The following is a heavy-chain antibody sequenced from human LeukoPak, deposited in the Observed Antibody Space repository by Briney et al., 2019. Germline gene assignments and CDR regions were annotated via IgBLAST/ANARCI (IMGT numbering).Heavy chain of an antibody. CDR2: IKHDGSEQ. V-gene: IGHV3-7*01. D-gene: IGHD1-1*01. CDR1: GFTFGTYW. J-gene: IGHJ5*02. Sequence: PGGSLRLSCAVSGFTFGTYWMTWVRQAPGRGLEWVANIKHDGSEQYYVDSVKGRFTISRDNPKNSLYLQMHSLRAEDTAVYYCARETLELDAWGQGTLVTVSS. CDR3: ARETLELDA.